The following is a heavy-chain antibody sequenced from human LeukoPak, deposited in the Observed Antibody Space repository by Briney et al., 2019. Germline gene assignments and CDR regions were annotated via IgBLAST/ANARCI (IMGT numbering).Heavy chain of an antibody. Sequence: PGGSLRLSCAASGFTFSSYDMHWVRQATGKGLEWVSAIGTAGDTYYPDSVKGRFTISRDNSENTVFLQMNSLRADDTAVYYCAKTTAGYSSGRYPGWPVDYWGQGTLVTVSS. CDR1: GFTFSSYD. V-gene: IGHV3-13*01. CDR2: IGTAGDT. CDR3: AKTTAGYSSGRYPGWPVDY. J-gene: IGHJ4*02. D-gene: IGHD6-19*01.